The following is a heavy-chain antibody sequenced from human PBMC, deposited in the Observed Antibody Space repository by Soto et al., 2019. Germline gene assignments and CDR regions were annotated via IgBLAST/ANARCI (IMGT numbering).Heavy chain of an antibody. CDR2: INTGSGDT. J-gene: IGHJ4*02. CDR3: ARAYYYDSSGYYPPPNY. V-gene: IGHV1-3*04. CDR1: GYSFTTYF. D-gene: IGHD3-22*01. Sequence: GASVKVSCKTSGYSFTTYFMHWVRQAPGQRLEWMGWINTGSGDTKYSQQFQGRVTIARDTSASTTYMELSSLRSEDTAVYYCARAYYYDSSGYYPPPNYWGQGTLVTVSS.